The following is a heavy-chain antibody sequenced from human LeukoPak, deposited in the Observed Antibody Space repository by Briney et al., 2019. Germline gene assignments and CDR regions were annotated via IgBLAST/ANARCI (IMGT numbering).Heavy chain of an antibody. CDR3: ARGIRGRTVVVVAATLIS. CDR2: ISSSSSYI. Sequence: GGSLRLSCAASGFTFSSYSMNWVRQAPGKGLEWVSSISSSSSYIYYADSVKGRFTISRDNAKNSLYLQMNSLRAEDTAVYYCARGIRGRTVVVVAATLISGGQGTLVTVSS. V-gene: IGHV3-21*01. J-gene: IGHJ4*02. D-gene: IGHD2-15*01. CDR1: GFTFSSYS.